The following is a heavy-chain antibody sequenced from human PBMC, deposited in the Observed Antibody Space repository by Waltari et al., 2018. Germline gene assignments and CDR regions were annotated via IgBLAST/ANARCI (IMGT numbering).Heavy chain of an antibody. Sequence: EVQLVESGGGLVQPGVSLRLSCAASGVPFRNHWMHWVRQTPGKGLVWVSRIKTDGSTTAYADAVKGRFTVSRDNAKNTLYLQMHSLRADDTAVYFCARDLDWVLLDHWGQGSLVTVSS. V-gene: IGHV3-74*01. J-gene: IGHJ4*02. CDR3: ARDLDWVLLDH. D-gene: IGHD3-9*01. CDR1: GVPFRNHW. CDR2: IKTDGSTT.